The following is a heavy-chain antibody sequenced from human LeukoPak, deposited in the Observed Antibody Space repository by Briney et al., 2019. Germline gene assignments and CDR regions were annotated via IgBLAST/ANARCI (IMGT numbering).Heavy chain of an antibody. J-gene: IGHJ3*02. D-gene: IGHD1-26*01. CDR2: IYHSGST. CDR3: ARDKGGSYSGFDI. V-gene: IGHV4-30-2*01. Sequence: SQTLSLTCAVSGGSISSGGYSWSWIRQPPGKGLEWIGYIYHSGSTYYNPSLKSRVTISVDTSKNQFSLKLSSVTAADTAVYYCARDKGGSYSGFDIWGQGTMVTVSS. CDR1: GGSISSGGYS.